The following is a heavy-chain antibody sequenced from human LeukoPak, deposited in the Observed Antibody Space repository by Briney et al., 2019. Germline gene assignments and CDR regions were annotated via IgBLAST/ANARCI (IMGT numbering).Heavy chain of an antibody. CDR2: IWYDGSNK. J-gene: IGHJ4*02. CDR1: GFTFSYYG. CDR3: AKDPGGYYFDY. D-gene: IGHD1-14*01. V-gene: IGHV3-33*06. Sequence: GRSLRLSCAASGFTFSYYGMHWVRQAPGKGLEWVAVIWYDGSNKYYADSVKGRFTISRDNSKNTLYLQMNSLRAEDTAVYYCAKDPGGYYFDYWGQGTLVTVSS.